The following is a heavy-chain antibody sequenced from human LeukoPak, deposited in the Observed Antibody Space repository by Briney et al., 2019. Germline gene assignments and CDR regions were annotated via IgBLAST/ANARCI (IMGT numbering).Heavy chain of an antibody. D-gene: IGHD3-22*01. CDR2: INPNSGGT. CDR1: GYTFTGYY. J-gene: IGHJ4*02. Sequence: APVKVSCKASGYTFTGYYMHWVRQAPGQGLEWMGWINPNSGGTNYAQKFQGRVTMTRDTSISTAYMELSRLRSDDTAVYYCARARYSSGYYILFDYWGQGTLVTVSS. CDR3: ARARYSSGYYILFDY. V-gene: IGHV1-2*02.